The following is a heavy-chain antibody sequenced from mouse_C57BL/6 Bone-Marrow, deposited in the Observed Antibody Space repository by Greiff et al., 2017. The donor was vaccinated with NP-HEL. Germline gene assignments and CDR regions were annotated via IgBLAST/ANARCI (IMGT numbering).Heavy chain of an antibody. J-gene: IGHJ3*01. Sequence: QVQLKESGAELVRPGASVTLSCKASGYTFTDYEMHWVKQTPVHGLEWIGAIDPETGGTAYNQKFKGKAILTADKSSSTAYMELRSLTSEDSAVYYCTRLRFYYGSSRDAAYWGQGTLVTVSA. D-gene: IGHD1-1*01. CDR2: IDPETGGT. CDR1: GYTFTDYE. V-gene: IGHV1-15*01. CDR3: TRLRFYYGSSRDAAY.